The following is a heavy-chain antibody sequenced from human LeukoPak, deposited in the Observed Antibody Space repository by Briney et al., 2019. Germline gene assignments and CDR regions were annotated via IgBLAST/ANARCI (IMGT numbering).Heavy chain of an antibody. CDR3: ASSSKTGGDLGSFDY. D-gene: IGHD7-27*01. J-gene: IGHJ4*02. CDR1: GFTVSSNY. CDR2: IYSGGST. V-gene: IGHV3-53*01. Sequence: GGSLRLSCAASGFTVSSNYMSWVRQAPGKGLEWVSVIYSGGSTYYADSVKGRFTISRDNSKYTLYLQMNSLRAEDTAVYYCASSSKTGGDLGSFDYWSQGTLVTVSS.